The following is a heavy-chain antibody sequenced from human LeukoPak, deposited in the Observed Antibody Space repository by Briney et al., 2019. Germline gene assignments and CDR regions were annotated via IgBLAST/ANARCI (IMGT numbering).Heavy chain of an antibody. CDR3: ARRRIVATIDY. V-gene: IGHV4-39*01. CDR1: GGSISSSNYY. Sequence: SETLSLTCTVSGGSISSSNYYWGWIRQPPGKGLEWIGSIYYSGSTYYNPSLKSRVTISVDTSKNQFSLKLNSVPAADTAVYYCARRRIVATIDYWGQGTLVTVSS. D-gene: IGHD5-12*01. CDR2: IYYSGST. J-gene: IGHJ4*02.